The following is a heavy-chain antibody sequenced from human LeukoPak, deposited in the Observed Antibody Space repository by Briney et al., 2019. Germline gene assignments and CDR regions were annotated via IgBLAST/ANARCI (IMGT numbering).Heavy chain of an antibody. D-gene: IGHD5-24*01. V-gene: IGHV3-23*01. J-gene: IGHJ4*02. CDR2: SENGGRT. CDR1: GFTFRRYA. CDR3: ARENRDGYDDY. Sequence: GGSLRLSCAASGFTFRRYAMSWVRQAPGKGLEWISVSENGGRTYYADSVKGRFTISRDNSKNTLYLQMNSLRAEDTAVHYCARENRDGYDDYWGQGTLVTVSS.